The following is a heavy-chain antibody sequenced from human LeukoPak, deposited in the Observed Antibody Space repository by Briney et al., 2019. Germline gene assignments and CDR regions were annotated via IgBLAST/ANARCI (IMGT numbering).Heavy chain of an antibody. CDR3: ARDYSGYDGENRDY. Sequence: GGSLRLSCAASGFTFSSYAMSWVRQAPGKGLEWVSAISGSGGSTYYADSVKGRFTISRDNAKNSLYLQMNSLRAEDTAVYYCARDYSGYDGENRDYWGQGTLVTVSS. CDR2: ISGSGGST. CDR1: GFTFSSYA. D-gene: IGHD5-12*01. J-gene: IGHJ4*02. V-gene: IGHV3-23*01.